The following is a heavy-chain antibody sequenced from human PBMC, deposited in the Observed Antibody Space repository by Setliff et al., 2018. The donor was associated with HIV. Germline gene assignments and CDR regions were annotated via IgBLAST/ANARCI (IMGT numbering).Heavy chain of an antibody. CDR3: ANLPAAYNYYYYYMDV. J-gene: IGHJ6*03. Sequence: PGGSLRLSCAASGFTFDDYGMSWVRQAPWKGLEWIGEINHRGSTYYNPSLKSRVTISVDMSKNQFSLKLSSVTAADTAVYYCANLPAAYNYYYYYMDVWGKGTTVTVSS. CDR2: INHRGST. D-gene: IGHD2-2*01. CDR1: GFTFDDYG. V-gene: IGHV4-34*08.